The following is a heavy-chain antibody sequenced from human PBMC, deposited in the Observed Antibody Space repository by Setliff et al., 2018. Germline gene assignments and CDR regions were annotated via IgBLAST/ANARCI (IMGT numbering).Heavy chain of an antibody. CDR2: INEDGTDR. D-gene: IGHD2-21*02. J-gene: IGHJ4*01. V-gene: IGHV3-7*01. CDR1: EFAFSSSW. CDR3: ATGAWGDL. Sequence: GGSLRLSCAVSEFAFSSSWMTWVRQAPGKGLEWVANINEDGTDRKYVDSVKGRFTISRDNAKNSVYLQMSSLRVEDSAVYYYATGAWGDLWGQGTLVTVSS.